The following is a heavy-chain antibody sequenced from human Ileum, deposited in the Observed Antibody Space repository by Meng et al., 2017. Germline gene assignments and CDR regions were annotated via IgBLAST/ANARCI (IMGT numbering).Heavy chain of an antibody. Sequence: VQLQAVGAARVARSGALALIYAFPGDSVSPYIEWIRVRQAPEQGWEWIGELYHGGRTNYDPSLTSGVIMSVDKTKKHISLYLSSVTAAATAVYYWATSSDNCAFYFGYWGPGILVTVSS. CDR3: ATSSDNCAFYFGY. J-gene: IGHJ4*02. D-gene: IGHD2-21*01. CDR2: LYHGGRT. V-gene: IGHV4-4*02. CDR1: GDSVSPYIE.